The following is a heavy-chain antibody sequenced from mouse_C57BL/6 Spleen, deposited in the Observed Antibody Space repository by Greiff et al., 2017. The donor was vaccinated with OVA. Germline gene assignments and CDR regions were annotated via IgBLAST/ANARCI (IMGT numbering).Heavy chain of an antibody. D-gene: IGHD2-4*01. Sequence: QVQLQQPGAELVKPGASVKMSCKASGYTFTSYWITWVKQRPGQGLEWIGDIYPGSGSTNYNEKFKSKATLTVDTSSSTAYMQLSSLTSEDSAVYYCARRGGDYDVGEDYAMDDWGQGTSVTVSS. CDR2: IYPGSGST. J-gene: IGHJ4*01. V-gene: IGHV1-55*01. CDR3: ARRGGDYDVGEDYAMDD. CDR1: GYTFTSYW.